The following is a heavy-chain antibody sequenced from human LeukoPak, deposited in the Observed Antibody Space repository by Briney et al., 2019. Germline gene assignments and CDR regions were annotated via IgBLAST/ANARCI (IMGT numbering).Heavy chain of an antibody. CDR1: GGSISSYY. V-gene: IGHV4-59*13. CDR3: ARGFDSDWFDP. D-gene: IGHD2-21*01. J-gene: IGHJ5*02. CDR2: IYYIGST. Sequence: PSETLSLTCTVSGGSISSYYWSWIRQPPGKGLDWIGYIYYIGSTNYNPSLKSRVTMSVDTSKNQFSLKLSSVTAADTAVYYCARGFDSDWFDPWGQGTLVTVSP.